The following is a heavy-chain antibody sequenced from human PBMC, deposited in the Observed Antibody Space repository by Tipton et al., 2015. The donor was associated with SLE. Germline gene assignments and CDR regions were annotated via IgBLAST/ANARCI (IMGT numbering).Heavy chain of an antibody. J-gene: IGHJ4*02. CDR3: AREPSGKYNPDF. V-gene: IGHV3-11*04. Sequence: GSLRLSCAASGFTFSDYYMSWIRQAPGKGLEWISYISSGGTIIYYADSVKGRFTIARDNAKNSLYLQVNSLTAEDTAVYYCAREPSGKYNPDFWGQGTLVTVSS. D-gene: IGHD1-26*01. CDR1: GFTFSDYY. CDR2: ISSGGTII.